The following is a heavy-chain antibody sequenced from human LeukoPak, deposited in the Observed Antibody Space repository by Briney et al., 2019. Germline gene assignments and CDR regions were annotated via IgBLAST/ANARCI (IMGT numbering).Heavy chain of an antibody. Sequence: GGSLRLSCAASGFTFSIYDMHWVRQATGKGLEWVSTIGAAGDTYYPGSVKGRFTISRENAKNSLYLQMDSLRAGDTAVYYCARGARGMDVWGQGTTVSVSS. CDR3: ARGARGMDV. CDR2: IGAAGDT. J-gene: IGHJ6*02. V-gene: IGHV3-13*04. CDR1: GFTFSIYD.